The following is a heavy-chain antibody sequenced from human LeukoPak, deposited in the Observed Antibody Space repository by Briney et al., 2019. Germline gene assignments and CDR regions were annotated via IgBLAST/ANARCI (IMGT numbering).Heavy chain of an antibody. D-gene: IGHD3-22*01. Sequence: ASVKVSCKASGYTFTSYGISWVRQAPGQGLEWMGWISAYNGNTNYAQKLQGRVTMTTDTSTSTAYMELRSLRSDDTAVYYCAREYYYDSSGYYGGGDAFDIWGQGTMVTVSS. V-gene: IGHV1-18*01. CDR2: ISAYNGNT. J-gene: IGHJ3*02. CDR1: GYTFTSYG. CDR3: AREYYYDSSGYYGGGDAFDI.